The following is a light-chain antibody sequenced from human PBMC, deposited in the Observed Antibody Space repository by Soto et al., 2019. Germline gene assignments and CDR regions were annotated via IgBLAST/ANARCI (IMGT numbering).Light chain of an antibody. J-gene: IGKJ5*01. CDR3: QQFNSYPII. CDR1: QDIRGA. V-gene: IGKV1-13*02. CDR2: DVS. Sequence: AIQLTQSPSSLSASVGDRVTITCGASQDIRGALAWYQQKPGKAPKILIYDVSSLQSGVPSRFSGSSSGTDFTLTISGLQPEDFATYYCQQFNSYPIIFGQGTRLDIK.